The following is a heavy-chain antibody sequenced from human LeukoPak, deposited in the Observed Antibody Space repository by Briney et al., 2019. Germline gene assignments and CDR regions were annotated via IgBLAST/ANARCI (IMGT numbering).Heavy chain of an antibody. D-gene: IGHD3-22*01. Sequence: PSETLSLTCTVSGGSISSYYWSWIRQPPGKGLEWIGYIYYSGSTNYNPSLKSRVTISVDTSKNQFSLKLSSVTAADTAVYYCARVDDSSGSLAHAFDIRGQGTMVTVSS. V-gene: IGHV4-59*12. J-gene: IGHJ3*02. CDR2: IYYSGST. CDR3: ARVDDSSGSLAHAFDI. CDR1: GGSISSYY.